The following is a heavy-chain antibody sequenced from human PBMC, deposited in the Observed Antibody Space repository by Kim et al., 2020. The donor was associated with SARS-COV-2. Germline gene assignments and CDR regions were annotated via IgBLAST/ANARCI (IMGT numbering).Heavy chain of an antibody. Sequence: SETLSLTCTVSGGSISSYYWSWIRQPPGKGLEWIGYIYYSGSTNYNPSLKSRVTISVDTSKNQFSLKLSSVTAADTAVYYCARMAAPYSNWFDPWGQGTLVTVSS. D-gene: IGHD2-15*01. CDR2: IYYSGST. CDR1: GGSISSYY. V-gene: IGHV4-59*08. CDR3: ARMAAPYSNWFDP. J-gene: IGHJ5*02.